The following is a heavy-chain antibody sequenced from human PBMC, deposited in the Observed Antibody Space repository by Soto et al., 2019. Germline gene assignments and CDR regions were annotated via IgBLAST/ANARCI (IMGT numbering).Heavy chain of an antibody. CDR1: GFTFSSYS. Sequence: GGSLRLSCAASGFTFSSYSMNWVRQAPGKGLEWVSSISSSSSYIYYADSVKGRFTISRDNAKNSLYLQMNSLRAEDTAVYYCARGPSKVEMATIIGGLVDYWGQGTLVTVSS. J-gene: IGHJ4*02. CDR2: ISSSSSYI. D-gene: IGHD5-12*01. CDR3: ARGPSKVEMATIIGGLVDY. V-gene: IGHV3-21*01.